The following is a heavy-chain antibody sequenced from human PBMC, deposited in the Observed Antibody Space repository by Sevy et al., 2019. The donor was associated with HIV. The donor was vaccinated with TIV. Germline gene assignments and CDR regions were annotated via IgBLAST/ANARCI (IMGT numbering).Heavy chain of an antibody. J-gene: IGHJ4*02. Sequence: ASVKVSCKASGYTFTDYWIHWVRQAPGQGLEWMGRIKPRGGAPNYARMFQDRITVTSDTSITTAYLELNYLSSDDTAVYYCARTIVSGTMVDIDYWGQGTLVTVSS. V-gene: IGHV1-2*06. CDR2: IKPRGGAP. CDR3: ARTIVSGTMVDIDY. CDR1: GYTFTDYW. D-gene: IGHD1-26*01.